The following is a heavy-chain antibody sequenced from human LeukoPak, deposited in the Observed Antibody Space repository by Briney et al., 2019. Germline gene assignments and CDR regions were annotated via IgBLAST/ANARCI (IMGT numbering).Heavy chain of an antibody. D-gene: IGHD1-14*01. V-gene: IGHV3-30-3*01. Sequence: GRSLTLSCAASGFAFSSYAMHWVRQAPGKGLEWVAFISYDGSSIYYADCVKGRFTISRDNSKNTLYLQMNSLRAEDTAVYFCARDQPGTYTLSGAWGQGTLVTVSS. CDR3: ARDQPGTYTLSGA. CDR2: ISYDGSSI. J-gene: IGHJ5*02. CDR1: GFAFSSYA.